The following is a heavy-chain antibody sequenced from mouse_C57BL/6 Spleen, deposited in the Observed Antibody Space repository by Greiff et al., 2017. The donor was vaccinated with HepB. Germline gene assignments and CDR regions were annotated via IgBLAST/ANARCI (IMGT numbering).Heavy chain of an antibody. J-gene: IGHJ4*01. D-gene: IGHD1-1*01. V-gene: IGHV1-52*01. CDR2: IDPSDSET. CDR3: AREYYGSSFYAMDY. Sequence: QVQLQQPGAELVRPGSSVKLSCKASGYTFTSYWMHWVKQRPIQGLEWIGNIDPSDSETHYNQKFKDKATLTVDKSSSTAYMQLSSLTSEDSAVDYCAREYYGSSFYAMDYWGQGTSVTVSS. CDR1: GYTFTSYW.